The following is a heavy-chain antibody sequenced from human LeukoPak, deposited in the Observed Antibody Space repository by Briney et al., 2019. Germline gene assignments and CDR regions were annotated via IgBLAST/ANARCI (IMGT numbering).Heavy chain of an antibody. J-gene: IGHJ4*02. CDR1: GGTFSSHA. Sequence: SVKVSCKASGGTFSSHAISWVRQAPGQGLEWMGGIIPIFGTANYAQKFQGRVTITADKSTSTAHMELSSLRSEDTAVYYCARDPACGGDCYGYFNYWGQGTQVTVSS. CDR3: ARDPACGGDCYGYFNY. CDR2: IIPIFGTA. V-gene: IGHV1-69*06. D-gene: IGHD2-21*02.